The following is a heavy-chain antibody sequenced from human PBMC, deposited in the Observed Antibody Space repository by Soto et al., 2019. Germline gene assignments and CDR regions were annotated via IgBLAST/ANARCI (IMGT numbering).Heavy chain of an antibody. Sequence: QVQLVQSGAEVQKPGASVKVSCKASGYTFTTSGISWVRQAPGQGLEWMGWITPYNGNTNYIQKLQDRVTMTTDTSTSTAYMELRSLRSDDTAVYHCARLDYDSTGAFDYWGQGTLVTVSS. CDR1: GYTFTTSG. J-gene: IGHJ4*02. CDR2: ITPYNGNT. D-gene: IGHD3-22*01. V-gene: IGHV1-18*01. CDR3: ARLDYDSTGAFDY.